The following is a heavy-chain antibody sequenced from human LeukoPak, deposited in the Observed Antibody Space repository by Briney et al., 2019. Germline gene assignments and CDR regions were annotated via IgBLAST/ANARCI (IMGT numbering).Heavy chain of an antibody. Sequence: GGSLRLSCVASGFTFVTSWMTWVRQTPGKGLEWVAHIKGDGTTTKYVDSVKGRFTISRDNTKNSLFLQLNSLRAEDTAIYYCVRDRGWYHFDLWGQGNLVTASS. CDR1: GFTFVTSW. J-gene: IGHJ4*02. CDR2: IKGDGTTT. D-gene: IGHD3-10*01. V-gene: IGHV3-7*01. CDR3: VRDRGWYHFDL.